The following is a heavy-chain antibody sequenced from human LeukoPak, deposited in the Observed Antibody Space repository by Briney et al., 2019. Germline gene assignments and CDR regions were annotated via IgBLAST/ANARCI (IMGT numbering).Heavy chain of an antibody. J-gene: IGHJ5*02. CDR1: DYTFSSYG. V-gene: IGHV1-18*01. D-gene: IGHD2-2*01. Sequence: GASVKVSCKASDYTFSSYGITWVRQAPGQGLEWMGWISANSGAAGYAHKFQGRVTLSADTSTNTAYMELRSLRSDDTAIYYCAQYSVGYCRSASCYSGNHHWGQGTLVTVSS. CDR2: ISANSGAA. CDR3: AQYSVGYCRSASCYSGNHH.